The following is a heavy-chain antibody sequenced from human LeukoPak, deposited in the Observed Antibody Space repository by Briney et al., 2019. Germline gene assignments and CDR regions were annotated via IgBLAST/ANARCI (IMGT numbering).Heavy chain of an antibody. D-gene: IGHD4-17*01. Sequence: GGSLRLSCAASGFTFSSYSMNWVRQAPGKGLEWVSSISSSSSYIYYADSVKGRFTISRDNAKNSLYLQMNSLRAEDTAVYYCARDWGTVTRDMDVWGQGTTVTVSS. CDR1: GFTFSSYS. CDR2: ISSSSSYI. V-gene: IGHV3-21*04. J-gene: IGHJ6*02. CDR3: ARDWGTVTRDMDV.